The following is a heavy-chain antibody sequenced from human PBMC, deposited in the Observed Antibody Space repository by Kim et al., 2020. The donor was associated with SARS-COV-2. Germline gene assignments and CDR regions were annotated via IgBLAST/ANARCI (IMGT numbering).Heavy chain of an antibody. Sequence: GGSLRLSCAASGFIVTDNYMSWVRQAPGKGLEWVAATYRGGSKDYAESVEGRFTVSTDNFKNTLMLHMSSLRGEDTGVCYWARASPQLAYFDDSRSSPLDLWGQGTLVTVSS. CDR1: GFIVTDNY. CDR3: ARASPQLAYFDDSRSSPLDL. J-gene: IGHJ4*02. D-gene: IGHD3-22*01. CDR2: TYRGGSK. V-gene: IGHV3-53*01.